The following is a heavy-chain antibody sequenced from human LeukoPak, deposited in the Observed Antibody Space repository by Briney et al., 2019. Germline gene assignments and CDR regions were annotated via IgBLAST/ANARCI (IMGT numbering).Heavy chain of an antibody. D-gene: IGHD2-15*01. CDR1: GGSVSSTSAT. CDR2: TYYRSKWFH. V-gene: IGHV6-1*01. CDR3: ARDYCRGGSCFLWGYYFDY. Sequence: SQTLSLTCAISGGSVSSTSATWNWIRQSASRGLEWLGRTYYRSKWFHDYAASVKSRITIKADTSKNQFSLLLSSVTPDDTAVYYCARDYCRGGSCFLWGYYFDYWGQGTLVTVSS. J-gene: IGHJ4*02.